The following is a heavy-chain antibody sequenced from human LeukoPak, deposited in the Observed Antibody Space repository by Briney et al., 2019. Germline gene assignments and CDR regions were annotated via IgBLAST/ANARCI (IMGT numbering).Heavy chain of an antibody. CDR2: IYWNDDK. CDR3: AHSLLFDSSGFRGYLDY. D-gene: IGHD3-22*01. J-gene: IGHJ4*02. CDR1: GFSLSTSGVG. Sequence: SGPTLVNPTQTLTLTCTFSGFSLSTSGVGVGWIRQPPGKALEWLALIYWNDDKRYSPSLKSRLTITKDTSKNQVVLTMTNMDPVDTATYYCAHSLLFDSSGFRGYLDYWGQGTLVTVSS. V-gene: IGHV2-5*01.